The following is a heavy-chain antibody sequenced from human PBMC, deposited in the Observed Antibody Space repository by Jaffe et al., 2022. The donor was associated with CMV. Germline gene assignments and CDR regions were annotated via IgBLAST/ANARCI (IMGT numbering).Heavy chain of an antibody. V-gene: IGHV3-33*01. CDR1: GFTFSSYG. Sequence: QVQLVESGGGVVQPGRSLRLSCAASGFTFSSYGMHWVRQAPGKGLEWVAVIWYDGSNKYYADSVKGRFTISRDNSKNTLYLQMNSLRAEDTAVYYCARVGDVVPLDYYYYYGMDVWGQGTTVTVSS. CDR2: IWYDGSNK. D-gene: IGHD2-15*01. CDR3: ARVGDVVPLDYYYYYGMDV. J-gene: IGHJ6*02.